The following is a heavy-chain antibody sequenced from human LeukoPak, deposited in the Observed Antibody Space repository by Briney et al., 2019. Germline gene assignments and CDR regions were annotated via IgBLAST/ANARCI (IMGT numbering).Heavy chain of an antibody. CDR1: GGSFSGYY. Sequence: SETLSLTCAVYGGSFSGYYWSWIRQPPGKGLEWIGEINHSGSTNYNPSLKSRVTISVDTSKNQFSLKLSSVTAADTAVYHCARGGQWLRPFDYWGQGTLVTVSS. CDR3: ARGGQWLRPFDY. D-gene: IGHD5-12*01. V-gene: IGHV4-34*01. CDR2: INHSGST. J-gene: IGHJ4*02.